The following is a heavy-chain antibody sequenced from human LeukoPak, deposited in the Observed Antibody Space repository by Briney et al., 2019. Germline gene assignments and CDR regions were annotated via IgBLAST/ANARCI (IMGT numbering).Heavy chain of an antibody. CDR1: GFTFSSSA. CDR2: ISNNGGYT. Sequence: GGSLRLSCAASGFTFSSSAMSWVRQAPGKGLEWVSAISNNGGYTYYADSVQGRFTIFRDNSKSTLCLQMNSLRAEDTAVYYCAKAQDPIAAAGTSPFDYWGQGTLVTVSS. V-gene: IGHV3-23*01. CDR3: AKAQDPIAAAGTSPFDY. D-gene: IGHD6-13*01. J-gene: IGHJ4*02.